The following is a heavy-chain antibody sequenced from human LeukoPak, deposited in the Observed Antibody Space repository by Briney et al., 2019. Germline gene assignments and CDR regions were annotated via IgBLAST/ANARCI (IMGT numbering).Heavy chain of an antibody. D-gene: IGHD3/OR15-3a*01. J-gene: IGHJ6*03. Sequence: KPGGSLRLSCAASGFTFSDDYMTWIRQAPGKGLEWISYISYSGMTIYYADSVKGRFTISRYNAKNSLHLQMNSLRAEDTAVYYCARGRTGHHSYYYYYMDVWGKGTTVTVSS. CDR2: ISYSGMTI. CDR3: ARGRTGHHSYYYYYMDV. V-gene: IGHV3-11*01. CDR1: GFTFSDDY.